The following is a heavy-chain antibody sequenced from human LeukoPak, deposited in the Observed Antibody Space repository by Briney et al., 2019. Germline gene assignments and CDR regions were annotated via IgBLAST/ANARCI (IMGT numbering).Heavy chain of an antibody. J-gene: IGHJ4*02. Sequence: GGSLRLSCATSGFTFSTYAMTWVRQAPGKGLEWVSAIDIYSTKTNYADSVKGRFTISRDNSKNTLYLQMNSLRAEDTAVYYCARDYSYCSSTSCYTGDYWGQGTLVTVSS. CDR1: GFTFSTYA. V-gene: IGHV3-23*05. D-gene: IGHD2-2*02. CDR3: ARDYSYCSSTSCYTGDY. CDR2: IDIYSTKT.